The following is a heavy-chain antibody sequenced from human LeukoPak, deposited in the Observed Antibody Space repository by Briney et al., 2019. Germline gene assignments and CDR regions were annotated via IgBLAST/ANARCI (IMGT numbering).Heavy chain of an antibody. J-gene: IGHJ4*02. CDR1: GFTFAAYS. D-gene: IGHD7-27*01. V-gene: IGHV3-21*01. Sequence: PGGSLRLSCAASGFTFAAYSMNWVRQAPGKGLEWVSSVIVPTGSMYYGDSVKGRFTISRDNAMNSLYLQVSSLRAEDTAVYHCARDFARTGDYHHFDYWGQGTLVIVSS. CDR3: ARDFARTGDYHHFDY. CDR2: VIVPTGSM.